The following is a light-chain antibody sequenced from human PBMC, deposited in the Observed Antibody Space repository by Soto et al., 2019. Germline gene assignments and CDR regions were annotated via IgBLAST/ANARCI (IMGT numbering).Light chain of an antibody. Sequence: DIQMTQSPSSLSASVGDRVTITCRASQSISSYLNWYQQKPGKAPKLLIYAASSLQSGVPSRFSGCGSVTDCTLTISSLQPEDFATYYCQQSYSTPPTFGQGTKVEIK. CDR3: QQSYSTPPT. CDR1: QSISSY. V-gene: IGKV1-39*01. J-gene: IGKJ1*01. CDR2: AAS.